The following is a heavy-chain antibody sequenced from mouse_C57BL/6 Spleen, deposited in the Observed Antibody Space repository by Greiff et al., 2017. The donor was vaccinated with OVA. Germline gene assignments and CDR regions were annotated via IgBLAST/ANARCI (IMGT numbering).Heavy chain of an antibody. D-gene: IGHD1-1*01. CDR2: LYWDDDT. V-gene: IGHV8-12*01. CDR1: GFSLSTSGMG. J-gene: IGHJ2*01. Sequence: QVTLKESGPGILQSSQTLSLTCSFSGFSLSTSGMGVSWIRQPSGKGLDWLAHLYWDDDTRYNPSLKSRLTISKDTSRNQVFLKSTSVDTADTATYYCARRTTVVGGDLYYFDYWGLGTTLTGSS. CDR3: ARRTTVVGGDLYYFDY.